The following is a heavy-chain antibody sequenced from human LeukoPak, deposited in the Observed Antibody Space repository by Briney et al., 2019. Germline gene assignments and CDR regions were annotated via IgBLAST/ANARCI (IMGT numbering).Heavy chain of an antibody. CDR2: IYPNGGTI. V-gene: IGHV3-23*01. D-gene: IGHD6-19*01. CDR3: AKDRLPDSAWSLDY. Sequence: GGSLRLSCAASGFTFSDYTMNWVRQAPEKGLEWVSAIYPNGGTIYYANSVKGRFTISRDNSKNTVHLQMNSLRAEDTAVYYCAKDRLPDSAWSLDYWGQGTLVTVSS. CDR1: GFTFSDYT. J-gene: IGHJ4*02.